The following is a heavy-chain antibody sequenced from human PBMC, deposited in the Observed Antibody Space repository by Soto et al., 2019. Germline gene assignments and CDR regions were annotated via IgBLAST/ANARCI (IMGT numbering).Heavy chain of an antibody. CDR3: ARRHSSSSAFDP. V-gene: IGHV5-10-1*01. Sequence: ISCKGSGYSFTSYWISWVRQMPGKGLEWMGRIXPSDSYTNXXXSFQGHVTISADKSIRTAYLQWSSLTASDTAMYYCARRHSSSSAFDPWGQGTLVTVSS. CDR2: IXPSDSYT. D-gene: IGHD6-13*01. J-gene: IGHJ5*02. CDR1: GYSFTSYW.